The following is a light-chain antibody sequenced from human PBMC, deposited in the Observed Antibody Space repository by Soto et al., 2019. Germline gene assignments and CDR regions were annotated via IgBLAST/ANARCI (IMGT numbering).Light chain of an antibody. J-gene: IGKJ1*01. Sequence: EIVLTQSPGTLSLSPADRATLSCRASETVTGKYLAWYQQKVGQAPRLLIFAASNRATGIPARFSGSGSGTDFTLTISRLEPEDFAMYFCQQYSSPPQTFGQGTKVEIQ. CDR2: AAS. CDR3: QQYSSPPQT. CDR1: ETVTGKY. V-gene: IGKV3-20*01.